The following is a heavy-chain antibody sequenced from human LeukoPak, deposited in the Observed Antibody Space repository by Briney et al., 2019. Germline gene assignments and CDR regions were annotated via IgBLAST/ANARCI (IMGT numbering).Heavy chain of an antibody. CDR3: ARDLFH. Sequence: GGSLRLSCAASGFTVSSNYMSWVRQPPGKGLEWVSVINSGGSTNYADSVKGRFTISRDNSKNTLYLQMSSLRAKDTAVYYCARDLFHWGQGTLVTVSS. CDR2: INSGGST. D-gene: IGHD2-21*01. V-gene: IGHV3-53*01. J-gene: IGHJ4*02. CDR1: GFTVSSNY.